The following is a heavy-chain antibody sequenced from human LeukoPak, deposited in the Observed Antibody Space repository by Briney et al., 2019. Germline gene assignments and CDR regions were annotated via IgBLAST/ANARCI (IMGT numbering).Heavy chain of an antibody. J-gene: IGHJ3*02. V-gene: IGHV1-46*01. CDR2: IHPTVGDT. Sequence: GASVKVSCKASGYTFTSYYLHWVRQAPGQGLEWMGIIHPTVGDTTYAQKFQGRVTMTRDMSTGTVYMDLSSLRSEDTAVYYCTRYAFSSVWQGGWHAFDIWGQGTTATVSS. CDR3: TRYAFSSVWQGGWHAFDI. CDR1: GYTFTSYY. D-gene: IGHD6-25*01.